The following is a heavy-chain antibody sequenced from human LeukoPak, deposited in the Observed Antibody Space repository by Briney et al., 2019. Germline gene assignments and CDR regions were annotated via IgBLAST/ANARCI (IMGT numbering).Heavy chain of an antibody. CDR2: ISYDGSNT. V-gene: IGHV3-30*03. CDR3: ARAPAGSGSWFDP. D-gene: IGHD3-10*01. J-gene: IGHJ5*02. Sequence: GGSLRLSCAASGFTFSSYGMHWVRQAPGKGLEWVAVISYDGSNTFYADSVKGRFTISRDNSKNTMYVQMNSLSAEDTAVYYCARAPAGSGSWFDPWGQGTLVTVSS. CDR1: GFTFSSYG.